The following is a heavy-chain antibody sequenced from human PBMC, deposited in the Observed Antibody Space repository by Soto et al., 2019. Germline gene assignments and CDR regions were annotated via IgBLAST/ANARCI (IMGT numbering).Heavy chain of an antibody. CDR3: GRMGEYAESDVYWYFDV. D-gene: IGHD1-26*01. V-gene: IGHV3-23*01. J-gene: IGHJ2*01. CDR1: GFTFSSYA. Sequence: EVQLLESGGTVVQPGGSLRLSCAASGFTFSSYAMTWVRQGPGEGLEWVSAITGSGGYKNYADSVKGRFTISRDNSKKKLYLLRTGLRAVDSAVYDCGRMGEYAESDVYWYFDVWGRGTVVTVSS. CDR2: ITGSGGYK.